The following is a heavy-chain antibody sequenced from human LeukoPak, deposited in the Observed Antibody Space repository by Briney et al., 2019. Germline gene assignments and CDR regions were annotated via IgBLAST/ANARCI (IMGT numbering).Heavy chain of an antibody. V-gene: IGHV4-59*08. CDR1: GGSISSYY. D-gene: IGHD3-10*01. CDR3: ARHSFYYAYFDY. Sequence: PSETLSLTCTVSGGSISSYYWSWIRQPPGKGLEWIGYIYYSGSTNYNPSLTSRVTISVDTSKNQFSLKLSSMTAADTAVYYCARHSFYYAYFDYWGQGTLVTVSS. CDR2: IYYSGST. J-gene: IGHJ4*02.